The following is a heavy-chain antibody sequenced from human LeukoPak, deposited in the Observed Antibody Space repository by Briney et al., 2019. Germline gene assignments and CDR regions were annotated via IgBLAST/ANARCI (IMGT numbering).Heavy chain of an antibody. D-gene: IGHD4-11*01. CDR2: ISAYNGNT. V-gene: IGHV1-18*01. CDR1: GYTFTSYG. J-gene: IGHJ6*03. CDR3: ARVSGEESNYEDYYYMDV. Sequence: ASVKVSCKASGYTFTSYGISWVRQAPGQGLEWMGWISAYNGNTNYAQKLQGRVTMTTDTSTSTAYMELRSLRSDDTAVYYCARVSGEESNYEDYYYMDVWGKGTTVTVSS.